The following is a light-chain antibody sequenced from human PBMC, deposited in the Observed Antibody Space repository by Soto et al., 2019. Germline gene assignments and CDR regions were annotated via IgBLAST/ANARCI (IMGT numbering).Light chain of an antibody. CDR2: GAS. CDR1: QSVSSN. V-gene: IGKV3D-15*01. Sequence: EIVMTQSPATLSVSPGERSTFSCTASQSVSSNLAWYQQKPGQAPRLLIYGASTRATGIPARFSGSGSGTDFTLTISSLQPEDFAVYYCQQDYKLPPGTFCQGTKVDIK. J-gene: IGKJ1*01. CDR3: QQDYKLPPGT.